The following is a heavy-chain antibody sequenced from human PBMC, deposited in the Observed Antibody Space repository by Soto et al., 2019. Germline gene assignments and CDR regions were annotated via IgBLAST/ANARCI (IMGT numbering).Heavy chain of an antibody. V-gene: IGHV4-34*01. J-gene: IGHJ5*02. Sequence: SETLSLTCAVYGGSFSGYYWSWIRQPPGKGLEWIGEINHSGSTNYNPSLKSRVTISVDTSKNQFSLKLSSVTAADTAVYYCARSRYSSGWYKKYWFDPWGQGTLVT. CDR2: INHSGST. CDR3: ARSRYSSGWYKKYWFDP. D-gene: IGHD6-19*01. CDR1: GGSFSGYY.